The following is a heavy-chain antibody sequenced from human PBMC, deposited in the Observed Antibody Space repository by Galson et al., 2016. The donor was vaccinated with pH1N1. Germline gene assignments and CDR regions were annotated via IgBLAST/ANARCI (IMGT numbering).Heavy chain of an antibody. D-gene: IGHD2-2*01. CDR3: SGTCSKDY. CDR1: GFTVSSNY. Sequence: SLRLSCAASGFTVSSNYMSWVRQAPGKGLEWVSVIYSGGSSYYADSVKGRFTISRDNSKNTLFLQMNSLRAEDTAVYYCSGTCSKDYWGQGTLVTVSS. J-gene: IGHJ4*02. V-gene: IGHV3-53*01. CDR2: IYSGGSS.